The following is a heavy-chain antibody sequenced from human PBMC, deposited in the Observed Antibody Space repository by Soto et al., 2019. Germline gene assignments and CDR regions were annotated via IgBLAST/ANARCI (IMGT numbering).Heavy chain of an antibody. J-gene: IGHJ6*03. CDR3: ARVLYYYGSGTLYYMDV. D-gene: IGHD3-10*01. Sequence: SETLSLTCTVSGGSISSGGYYWSWIRQHPGKGLEWIGYIYYSGSTYYNPSLKSRVTISVDTSKNQFSLKLSSVTAADTAVYYCARVLYYYGSGTLYYMDVWGKGTTVTVSS. V-gene: IGHV4-31*03. CDR1: GGSISSGGYY. CDR2: IYYSGST.